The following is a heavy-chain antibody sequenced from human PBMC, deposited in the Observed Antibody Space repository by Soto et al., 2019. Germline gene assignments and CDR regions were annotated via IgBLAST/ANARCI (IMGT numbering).Heavy chain of an antibody. CDR3: ARDNRYNWNDEGWFDP. CDR2: MNPNSGNT. CDR1: GYSFSDYD. D-gene: IGHD1-20*01. Sequence: QVQLVQSGAEVKKPGASVKVSCKASGYSFSDYDINWVRQATGQGPEWMGWMNPNSGNTGYAQKFQGRVIMTRNTSINTAYMELSSLGSEDTAVYYCARDNRYNWNDEGWFDPWGQGTLVTVSS. J-gene: IGHJ5*02. V-gene: IGHV1-8*01.